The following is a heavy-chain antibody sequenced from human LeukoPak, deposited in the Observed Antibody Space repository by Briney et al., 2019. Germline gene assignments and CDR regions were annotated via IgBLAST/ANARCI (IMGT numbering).Heavy chain of an antibody. J-gene: IGHJ4*02. V-gene: IGHV4-59*01. CDR3: VGGAAAGTFDH. CDR2: VYYSGST. Sequence: SVTLSLTCTVSGGSISRYYWSWIRQPPGKGLEWIVYVYYSGSTTYSPSLKSRLTISADMSKSQVSLELSSVTAADTAVYYCVGGAAAGTFDHWGQGTLVTVSS. CDR1: GGSISRYY. D-gene: IGHD6-13*01.